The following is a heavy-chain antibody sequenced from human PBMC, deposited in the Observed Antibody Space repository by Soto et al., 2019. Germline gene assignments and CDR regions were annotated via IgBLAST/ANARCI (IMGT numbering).Heavy chain of an antibody. CDR1: EFTFKNFA. CDR3: ARESEDLTSNFDY. CDR2: ITFNAGST. J-gene: IGHJ4*02. V-gene: IGHV3-23*01. Sequence: PGGSLRLSCVASEFTFKNFAMSWVRQAPGKGLEWVSSITFNAGSTFYAGSVKGRFTISRDNSNNTLYLEMNNLRAEDTAVYYCARESEDLTSNFDYWGQGTLVTVSS.